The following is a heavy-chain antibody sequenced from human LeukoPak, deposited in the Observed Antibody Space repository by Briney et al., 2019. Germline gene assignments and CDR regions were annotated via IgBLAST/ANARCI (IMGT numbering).Heavy chain of an antibody. Sequence: PSETLSLTCAVSGGSISSGGYSWSWIRQPPGKGLEWIGYIYHSGSTYYNPSLKSRVTISVDRSKNQFSLKLSSVTAAGTAVYYCARVPLSIVALDYWGQGTLVTVSS. CDR1: GGSISSGGYS. V-gene: IGHV4-30-2*01. CDR3: ARVPLSIVALDY. J-gene: IGHJ4*02. D-gene: IGHD3-22*01. CDR2: IYHSGST.